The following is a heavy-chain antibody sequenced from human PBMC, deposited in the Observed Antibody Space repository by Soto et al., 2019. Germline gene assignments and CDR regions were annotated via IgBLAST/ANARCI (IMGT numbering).Heavy chain of an antibody. CDR1: GFTFSSHE. J-gene: IGHJ4*01. CDR2: IDYSGSRT. Sequence: EVQLVESGGGLVQPGGSLRLSCAASGFTFSSHEMNWVRQAPGKGLEWVSYIDYSGSRTDYADSVKGRFTIPRDNAKNSLYLQMYSLRAEDTAIYYCVRDSTLLLPTSIDYWGHGTLVTVSS. D-gene: IGHD2-2*01. V-gene: IGHV3-48*03. CDR3: VRDSTLLLPTSIDY.